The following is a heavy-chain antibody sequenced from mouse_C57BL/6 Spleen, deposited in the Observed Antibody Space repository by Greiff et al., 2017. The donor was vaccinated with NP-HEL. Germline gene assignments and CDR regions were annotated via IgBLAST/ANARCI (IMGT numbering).Heavy chain of an antibody. Sequence: EVKLVESGPGLVKPSQSLSLTCSVTGYSITSGYYWNWIRQFPGNKLEWMGYISYDGSNNYNPSLKNRISITRDTSKNQFFLKLNSVTTEDTATYYCARDDDGYPYYAMDYWGQGTSVTVSS. CDR2: ISYDGSN. D-gene: IGHD2-3*01. CDR1: GYSITSGYY. CDR3: ARDDDGYPYYAMDY. V-gene: IGHV3-6*01. J-gene: IGHJ4*01.